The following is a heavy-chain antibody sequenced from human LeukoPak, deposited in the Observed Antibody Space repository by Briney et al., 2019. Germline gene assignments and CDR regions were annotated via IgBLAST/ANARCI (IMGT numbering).Heavy chain of an antibody. D-gene: IGHD3-22*01. V-gene: IGHV3-23*01. CDR1: VFTLSSSA. CDR2: IRGRGSGGTT. J-gene: IGHJ4*02. CDR3: RTQSYKYYYDSSGYETFDY. Sequence: GCSLRLSCAASVFTLSSSAMSLVLHAPGNGLEGGSNIRGRGSGGTTYYADSVKGRFTISRDNVKNSLYLQMNSLTAEDTAVYYCRTQSYKYYYDSSGYETFDYWGQGTLVTVSS.